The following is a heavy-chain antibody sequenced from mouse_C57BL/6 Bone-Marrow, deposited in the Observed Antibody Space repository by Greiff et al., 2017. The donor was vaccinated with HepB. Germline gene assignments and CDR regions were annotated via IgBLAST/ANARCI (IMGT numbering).Heavy chain of an antibody. D-gene: IGHD2-2*01. CDR2: IYPRSGNT. V-gene: IGHV1-81*01. Sequence: VKLVESGAELARPGASVKLSCKASGYTFTSYGLSWVKQRTGQGLEWIGEIYPRSGNTYYNEKFKGKATLTADKSSSTAYMELRSLTSEDSAVYFCARSSRGYGGFAYWGQGTLVTVSA. CDR1: GYTFTSYG. CDR3: ARSSRGYGGFAY. J-gene: IGHJ3*01.